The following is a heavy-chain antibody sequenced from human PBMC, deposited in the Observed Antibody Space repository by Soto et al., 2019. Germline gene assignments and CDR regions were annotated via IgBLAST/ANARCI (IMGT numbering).Heavy chain of an antibody. D-gene: IGHD6-13*01. CDR2: IYYSGST. J-gene: IGHJ3*02. CDR1: GGSVSGGSYY. V-gene: IGHV4-61*01. Sequence: SETLSLTCTVSGGSVSGGSYYWSWIRQHPGKGLEWIGYIYYSGSTNYNPSPKSRVTLSVDTSKHQFSLNLISVTAADTDVYYCARAYSSSWPPGAFDILGQGTMVTVSS. CDR3: ARAYSSSWPPGAFDI.